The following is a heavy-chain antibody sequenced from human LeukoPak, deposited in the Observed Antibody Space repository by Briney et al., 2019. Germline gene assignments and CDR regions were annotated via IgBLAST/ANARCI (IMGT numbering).Heavy chain of an antibody. CDR3: ARNYCTGGSCYVNDD. CDR2: IHYTGST. J-gene: IGHJ4*02. V-gene: IGHV4-59*01. D-gene: IGHD2-15*01. CDR1: GGSISGYF. Sequence: SETLSLTCTVSGGSISGYFWTWIRQPPGKGLEWIGFIHYTGSTNYNPSLKSRVTMSVDTSKNQFSLKLTSVTAADSAVYYCARNYCTGGSCYVNDDWGQGTLVTVSS.